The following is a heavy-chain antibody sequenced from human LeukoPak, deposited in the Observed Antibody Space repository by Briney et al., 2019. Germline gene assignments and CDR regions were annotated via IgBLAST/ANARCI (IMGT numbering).Heavy chain of an antibody. D-gene: IGHD3-16*01. CDR3: ARGIIRGYQYYGMDV. V-gene: IGHV4-30-4*01. CDR2: IYNSGST. Sequence: PSETLSLTCTVSGGSISSGDYYWSWIRQPPGKGLEWIGYIYNSGSTYYNPSLKSRVTISVDTSKNQFSLKLSSVTAADTAVYYCARGIIRGYQYYGMDVWGQGTTVTVSS. J-gene: IGHJ6*02. CDR1: GGSISSGDYY.